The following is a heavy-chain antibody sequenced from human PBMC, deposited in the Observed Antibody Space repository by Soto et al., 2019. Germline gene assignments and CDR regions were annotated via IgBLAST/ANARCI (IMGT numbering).Heavy chain of an antibody. V-gene: IGHV1-3*01. CDR3: ARDPDIVVVPAAIRLGMDV. CDR1: GYTFTSYA. CDR2: INAGNGNT. Sequence: ASVKVSCKASGYTFTSYAMHWVRQAPGQRLEWMGWINAGNGNTKYSQKFKGRVTITRDTTASTAYMELSSLRSEDTAVYYCARDPDIVVVPAAIRLGMDVWGQGTTVTVSS. J-gene: IGHJ6*02. D-gene: IGHD2-2*02.